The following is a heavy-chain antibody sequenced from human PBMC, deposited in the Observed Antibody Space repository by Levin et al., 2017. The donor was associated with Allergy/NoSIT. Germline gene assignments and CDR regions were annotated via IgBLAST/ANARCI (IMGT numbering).Heavy chain of an antibody. D-gene: IGHD2-2*01. CDR3: ARRRTTSYYMDV. CDR2: IYYSGST. CDR1: GGSISSYY. Sequence: SETLSLTCTVSGGSISSYYWSWIRQPPGKGLEWIGYIYYSGSTNYNPSLKSRVTISVDTSKNQFSLKLSSVTAADTAVYYCARRRTTSYYMDVWGKGTTVTVSS. V-gene: IGHV4-59*01. J-gene: IGHJ6*03.